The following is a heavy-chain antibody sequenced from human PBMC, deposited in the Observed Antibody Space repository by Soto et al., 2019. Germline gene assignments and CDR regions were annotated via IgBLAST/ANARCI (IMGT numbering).Heavy chain of an antibody. CDR3: AHSPYARSSASGWFDS. Sequence: QITLRESGPTLVKPTQTLTLTCTFSGFSLSTSGVGVGWIRQPPGKALEWLALIYWNDYKRYNSSLKSRLTITKDTSEIQVVLTMTNIDPVDTSTYYCAHSPYARSSASGWFDSRGQRTLVTVSS. D-gene: IGHD3-16*01. CDR1: GFSLSTSGVG. J-gene: IGHJ5*01. V-gene: IGHV2-5*01. CDR2: IYWNDYK.